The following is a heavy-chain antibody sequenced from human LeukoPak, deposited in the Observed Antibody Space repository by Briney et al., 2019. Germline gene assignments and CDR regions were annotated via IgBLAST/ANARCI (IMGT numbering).Heavy chain of an antibody. J-gene: IGHJ3*02. CDR3: ARDRLGYSSGWYNAFDI. CDR2: ISYDGINK. Sequence: GGSLRLSCAASGFTFSNYAMNWVRQAPGKGLEWVAIISYDGINKYYADFVKGRFTISRDNSKNTLYLEMNSVRAEDTAVYYCARDRLGYSSGWYNAFDIWGQGTMVIVSS. V-gene: IGHV3-30*01. D-gene: IGHD6-19*01. CDR1: GFTFSNYA.